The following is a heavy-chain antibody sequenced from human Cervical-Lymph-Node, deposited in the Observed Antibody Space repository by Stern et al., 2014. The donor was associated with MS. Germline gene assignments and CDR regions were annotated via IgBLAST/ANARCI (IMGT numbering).Heavy chain of an antibody. V-gene: IGHV4-4*07. CDR3: AREEVVVPGGLRY. CDR1: GDSLNLYY. Sequence: QVQLQESGPGLVKPSDTLSLTCTVSGDSLNLYYWSWIRQPPGKGLEWIDLCYYTESANYNPSLKSRVTMSLDKSKIQFSLKLISVTAADTAVYFCAREEVVVPGGLRYWGQGTLVTVSS. CDR2: CYYTESA. D-gene: IGHD3-16*01. J-gene: IGHJ4*02.